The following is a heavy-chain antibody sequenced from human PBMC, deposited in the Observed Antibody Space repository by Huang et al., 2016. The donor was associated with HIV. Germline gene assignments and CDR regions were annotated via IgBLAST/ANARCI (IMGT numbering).Heavy chain of an antibody. CDR1: GDSVSSHY. CDR3: VRDQGRLAVGGIDNWFDP. D-gene: IGHD6-19*01. Sequence: QVRLQESGPGLVKPSETLSLSCTVSGDSVSSHYWGWIRHPPGKGLEWIGTVYDSGTTKYNPRLKSRITISVDTSKNGFSLNITSVSAADTAMYFCVRDQGRLAVGGIDNWFDPWGQGALVIVSS. CDR2: VYDSGTT. J-gene: IGHJ5*02. V-gene: IGHV4-59*02.